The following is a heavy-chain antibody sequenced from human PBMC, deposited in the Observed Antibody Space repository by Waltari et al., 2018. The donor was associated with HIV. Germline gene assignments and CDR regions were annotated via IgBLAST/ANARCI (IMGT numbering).Heavy chain of an antibody. Sequence: QVQLQESGPELVRASETLSLTCTVTDASVSGGAYYWNWIRQSPGEGLSWIGYISYTGLSTYNPPLQPPVKMSLDTSRHQFTRQLSSVTTADTAVYSCARARVSGSYRIGSWGQGFLLTVSP. V-gene: IGHV4-61*08. CDR3: ARARVSGSYRIGS. D-gene: IGHD1-26*01. CDR2: ISYTGLS. CDR1: DASVSGGAYY. J-gene: IGHJ5*01.